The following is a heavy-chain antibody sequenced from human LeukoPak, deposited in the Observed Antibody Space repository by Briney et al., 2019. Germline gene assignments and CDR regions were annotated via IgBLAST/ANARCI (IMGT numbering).Heavy chain of an antibody. J-gene: IGHJ4*02. CDR2: IYWDDDK. CDR1: GVSISTYYGN. CDR3: AHIIEQQLFDH. Sequence: TLSLTCTVSGVSISTYYGNWIWQAPGKALEWLALIYWDDDKRYSPSLKNRLTITKDTSKNQVVLTMSNMDPVDTATYYCAHIIEQQLFDHWGQGTLVTVSS. D-gene: IGHD6-13*01. V-gene: IGHV2-5*08.